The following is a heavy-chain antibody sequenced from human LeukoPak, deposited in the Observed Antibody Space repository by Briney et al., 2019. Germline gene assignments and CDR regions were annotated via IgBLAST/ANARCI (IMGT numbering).Heavy chain of an antibody. CDR1: GGSISSYY. Sequence: SETLSLTCTVSGGSISSYYWSWIRQPPGKGLEWIGYIYYSGSTNYNPSLKSRVTISVDTSKNQFSLKLSSVTAADTAVYYCAREMSGSYYTFFDYWGQGTLVTVSS. J-gene: IGHJ4*02. CDR2: IYYSGST. CDR3: AREMSGSYYTFFDY. D-gene: IGHD1-26*01. V-gene: IGHV4-59*01.